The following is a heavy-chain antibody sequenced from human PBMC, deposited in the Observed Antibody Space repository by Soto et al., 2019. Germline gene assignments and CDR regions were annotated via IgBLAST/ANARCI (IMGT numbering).Heavy chain of an antibody. V-gene: IGHV5-51*01. J-gene: IGHJ6*02. CDR1: GYSFTSYW. CDR3: ATTGIPVEDYYYYGMDV. Sequence: LKISCKGSGYSFTSYWIGWVRQMPGKGLEWIGIIYPGDSDTRYSPSFQGQVTISADKSISTAYLQWSSLKASDTAMYYCATTGIPVEDYYYYGMDVWGQGTTVTVSS. CDR2: IYPGDSDT.